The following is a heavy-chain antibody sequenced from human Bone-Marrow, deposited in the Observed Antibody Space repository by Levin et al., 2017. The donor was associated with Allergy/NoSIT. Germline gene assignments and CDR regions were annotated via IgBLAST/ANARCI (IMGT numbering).Heavy chain of an antibody. D-gene: IGHD3-10*01. CDR1: GGSFSGYY. CDR2: INHSGST. J-gene: IGHJ6*03. Sequence: PSETLSLTCAVYGGSFSGYYWSWIRQPPGKGLEWIGEINHSGSTNYNPSLKSRVTISVDTSKNQFSLKLSSVTAADTAVYYCASSITMVRGVSRGFYYMDVWGKGTTVTVSS. CDR3: ASSITMVRGVSRGFYYMDV. V-gene: IGHV4-34*01.